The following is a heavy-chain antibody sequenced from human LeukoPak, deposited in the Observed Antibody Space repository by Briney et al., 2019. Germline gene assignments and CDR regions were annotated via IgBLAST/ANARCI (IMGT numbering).Heavy chain of an antibody. V-gene: IGHV4-59*01. CDR1: GGPLSSYY. Sequence: RPSETLSLTCTVSGGPLSSYYWSWIRQPPGKGLEWIGYIYYSGSTNYNPSLQSRVTISVDTSKTQFSLMLSSVTAADTAVYYWARGPYYYDSSGYYFDYWGQGTLVTVSS. CDR3: ARGPYYYDSSGYYFDY. CDR2: IYYSGST. J-gene: IGHJ4*02. D-gene: IGHD3-22*01.